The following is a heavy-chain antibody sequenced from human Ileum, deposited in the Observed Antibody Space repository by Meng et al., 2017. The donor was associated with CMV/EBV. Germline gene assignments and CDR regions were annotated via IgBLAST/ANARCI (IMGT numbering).Heavy chain of an antibody. CDR2: THHSAGT. Sequence: CAVSGGSLSRRAHWWSWVRPPPGSALECIGETHHSAGTNYNPSLKSRVTISIDRSRNQFSLKLTSVTAADTAIYYCARDPYSGTYGDYWGQGTLVTVSS. D-gene: IGHD1-26*01. J-gene: IGHJ4*02. CDR1: GGSLSRRAHW. V-gene: IGHV4-4*02. CDR3: ARDPYSGTYGDY.